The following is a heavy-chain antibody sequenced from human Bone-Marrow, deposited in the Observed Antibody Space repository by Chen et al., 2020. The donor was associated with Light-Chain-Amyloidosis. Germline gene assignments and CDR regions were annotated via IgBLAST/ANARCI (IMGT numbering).Heavy chain of an antibody. J-gene: IGHJ4*02. CDR2: IIGSGGST. CDR1: GFTFTSYA. D-gene: IGHD5-12*01. Sequence: EVQLLESGGGLVQPGGSLRLSCAASGFTFTSYAMSCVRQAPGKGLGWVSVIIGSGGSTYYADSLKGRFTISSDNSKNTLYLQMNSLRAEDTAVYYCAKDLWPKGGYDYYWGQGTLVTVSS. CDR3: AKDLWPKGGYDYY. V-gene: IGHV3-23*01.